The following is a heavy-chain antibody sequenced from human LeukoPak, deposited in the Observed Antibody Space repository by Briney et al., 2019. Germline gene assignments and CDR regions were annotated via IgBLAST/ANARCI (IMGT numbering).Heavy chain of an antibody. J-gene: IGHJ4*02. D-gene: IGHD5-18*01. V-gene: IGHV4-61*02. Sequence: PSETLSLTCTVSGDSISSGSYYWSWIRQPAGKGLEWIGRIYTSGSTNYNPSLKSRVTISVDTSKNQFSLKLSSVTAADTAVYYCARAGGVQLWSLYYFDYWGQGTLVTVSS. CDR1: GDSISSGSYY. CDR2: IYTSGST. CDR3: ARAGGVQLWSLYYFDY.